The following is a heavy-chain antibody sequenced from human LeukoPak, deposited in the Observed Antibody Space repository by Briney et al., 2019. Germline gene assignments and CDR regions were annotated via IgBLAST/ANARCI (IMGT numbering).Heavy chain of an antibody. V-gene: IGHV3-53*01. Sequence: GGSLRLSCAASGFTVSSNYMSWVRQAPGKGLEWVSVIYSGGSTYYADSVKGRFTISRDNSKNTLYLQMNSLRAEDTAVYYCARDRLMDYYDSSGLRDWYFDLWGRGTLVTVSS. CDR2: IYSGGST. CDR3: ARDRLMDYYDSSGLRDWYFDL. D-gene: IGHD3-22*01. CDR1: GFTVSSNY. J-gene: IGHJ2*01.